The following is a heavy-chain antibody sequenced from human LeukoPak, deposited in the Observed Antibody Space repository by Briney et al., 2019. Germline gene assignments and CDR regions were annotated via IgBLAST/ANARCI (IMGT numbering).Heavy chain of an antibody. D-gene: IGHD3-22*01. CDR2: IYPGDSDT. V-gene: IGHV5-51*01. CDR3: ASTQYYYDSSGWVAFDI. J-gene: IGHJ3*02. Sequence: GESLQISCKGSGYSFTSYWIGWVRQMPGKGLEWMGIIYPGDSDTRYSPSFQGQVTISADKSISTAYLQWSSLKASDTAMYYCASTQYYYDSSGWVAFDIWGQGTMVTVSS. CDR1: GYSFTSYW.